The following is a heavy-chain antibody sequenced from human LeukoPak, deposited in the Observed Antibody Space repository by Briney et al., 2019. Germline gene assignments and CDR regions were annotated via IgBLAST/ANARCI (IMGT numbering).Heavy chain of an antibody. CDR1: GGTFSNYA. V-gene: IGHV1-69*04. D-gene: IGHD1-26*01. CDR2: IIPVLDRA. Sequence: GASLKLSCKASGGTFSNYAVTWVRQAPGQGLEWVGRIIPVLDRADYAQKLQGRVTITADKPTSTAYMELSGLRSDDTAVYYCARSSGTYTIGGLDPWGEGTLVTVSS. CDR3: ARSSGTYTIGGLDP. J-gene: IGHJ5*02.